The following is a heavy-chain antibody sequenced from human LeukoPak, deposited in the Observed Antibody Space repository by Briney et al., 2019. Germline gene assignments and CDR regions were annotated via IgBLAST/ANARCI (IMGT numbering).Heavy chain of an antibody. V-gene: IGHV3-23*01. Sequence: GGSLRLSCAASGFTFSSYAMSWVRQAPGKGLEWVSAISGSGGSTYYADSVKGRFTISRDNSKSTLYLQMNSLRAEDTAVYYCAKSSYYDSSGYYREYYFDYWGQGTLVTVSS. J-gene: IGHJ4*02. CDR3: AKSSYYDSSGYYREYYFDY. D-gene: IGHD3-22*01. CDR2: ISGSGGST. CDR1: GFTFSSYA.